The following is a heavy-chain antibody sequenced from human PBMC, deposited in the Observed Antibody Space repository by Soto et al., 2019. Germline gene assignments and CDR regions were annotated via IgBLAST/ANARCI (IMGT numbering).Heavy chain of an antibody. J-gene: IGHJ6*03. CDR3: ARDEPFAYYYYYYYMDV. V-gene: IGHV3-74*01. CDR2: INSDGSST. CDR1: GFTFSSYW. Sequence: GGSLRLSCAASGFTFSSYWMHWVRQAPGKGLVWVSRINSDGSSTSYADSVKGRFTISRDNAKNTLYLQMNSLRAEDTAVYYCARDEPFAYYYYYYYMDVRGKRTTVTVSS. D-gene: IGHD2-21*01.